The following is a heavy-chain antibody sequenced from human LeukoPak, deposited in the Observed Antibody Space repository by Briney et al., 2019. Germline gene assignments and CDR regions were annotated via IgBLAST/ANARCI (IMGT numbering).Heavy chain of an antibody. V-gene: IGHV1-2*02. CDR3: ARDENWGPDY. CDR2: IHAGTGDT. D-gene: IGHD7-27*01. J-gene: IGHJ4*02. Sequence: ASVKVSCKASGYTFTVHYMHWVRQAPGHGLEWMGWIHAGTGDTNYAQKFQGRFTMTRDTSISTLYMELNRLTSDDTAVYFCARDENWGPDYWRPGTLVTVSS. CDR1: GYTFTVHY.